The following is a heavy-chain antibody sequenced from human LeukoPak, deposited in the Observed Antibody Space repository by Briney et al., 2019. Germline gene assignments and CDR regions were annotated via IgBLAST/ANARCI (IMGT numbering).Heavy chain of an antibody. D-gene: IGHD5-12*01. J-gene: IGHJ4*02. Sequence: GGSLRLSCAASGFTFSDYYMSWIRQAPGKGLEWVSYISDSSSYTDYADSVKGRFTISRDNSKNSLYLQVNSLRAEDTAVYYCARRYTGYGILDYWGQGTLVTVSS. V-gene: IGHV3-11*03. CDR1: GFTFSDYY. CDR3: ARRYTGYGILDY. CDR2: ISDSSSYT.